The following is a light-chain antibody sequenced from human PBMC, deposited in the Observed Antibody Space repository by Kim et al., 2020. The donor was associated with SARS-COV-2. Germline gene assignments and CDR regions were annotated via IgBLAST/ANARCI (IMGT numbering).Light chain of an antibody. CDR1: SRDVGGYNY. CDR3: SSYTSSSIFVV. J-gene: IGLJ2*01. Sequence: QSITIACTRSSRDVGGYNYVAWYQQHPGKAPKLMIYDVSKRPSGVSNRFSGSKSGNTASLTISGLQAEDEADYYCSSYTSSSIFVVFGGGTKVTVL. V-gene: IGLV2-14*04. CDR2: DVS.